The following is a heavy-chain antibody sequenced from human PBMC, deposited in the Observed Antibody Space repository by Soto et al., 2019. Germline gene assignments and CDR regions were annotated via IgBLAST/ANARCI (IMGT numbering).Heavy chain of an antibody. CDR1: GGSISSGGYS. CDR2: IYHSGST. D-gene: IGHD3-10*01. CDR3: ARINPGAGYYYAMDV. Sequence: SETLSLTCAVSGGSISSGGYSWSWIRQPPGKGIEWIGYIYHSGSTYYNPSLKSRVTISVDRSKNQVSLKLSSVTAADTAVYYCARINPGAGYYYAMDVWGQGTTVTVAS. J-gene: IGHJ6*02. V-gene: IGHV4-30-2*01.